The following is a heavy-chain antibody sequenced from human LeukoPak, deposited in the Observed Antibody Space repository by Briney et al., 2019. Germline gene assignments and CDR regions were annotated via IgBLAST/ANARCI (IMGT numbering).Heavy chain of an antibody. V-gene: IGHV3-21*01. CDR2: ITTGSSYI. J-gene: IGHJ4*02. CDR3: ARDLGGYSYGSHFDY. CDR1: GFTFTTYY. D-gene: IGHD5-18*01. Sequence: PGGSLRLSCAASGFTFTTYYMNWVRQAPGKGLEWVSSITTGSSYIYYADSVKGRFTISRDNAKNSLYLQMNSLRAEDTAVYYCARDLGGYSYGSHFDYWGQGTLVTVSS.